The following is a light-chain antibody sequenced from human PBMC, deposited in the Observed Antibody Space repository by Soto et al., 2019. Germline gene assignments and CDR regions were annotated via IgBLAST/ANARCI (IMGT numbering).Light chain of an antibody. CDR3: QHYNNWPYS. CDR2: GAS. CDR1: QSISSN. J-gene: IGKJ2*03. V-gene: IGKV3-15*01. Sequence: EIVMTQSPATLSVSPGERATLSCRASQSISSNLAWYQHKPGQAPRLLIYGASTRATGIPARFSGSGSGTEFTLAISSLQSEDFAVYYCQHYNNWPYSFGQGTKLDIK.